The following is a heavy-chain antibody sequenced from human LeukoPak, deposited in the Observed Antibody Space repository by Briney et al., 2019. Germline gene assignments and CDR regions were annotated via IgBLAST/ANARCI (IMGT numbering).Heavy chain of an antibody. CDR1: GGSISSGSYY. CDR2: IYTSGST. J-gene: IGHJ4*02. V-gene: IGHV4-61*02. CDR3: AITWAYDSSGYSFDY. D-gene: IGHD3-22*01. Sequence: SQTLSLTCTVSGGSISSGSYYWSWIRQPAGKGLEWIGRIYTSGSTNYNPSLKSRVTISVDTSKNQFSLKLSSVTAADTAVYYCAITWAYDSSGYSFDYWGQGTLVTVSS.